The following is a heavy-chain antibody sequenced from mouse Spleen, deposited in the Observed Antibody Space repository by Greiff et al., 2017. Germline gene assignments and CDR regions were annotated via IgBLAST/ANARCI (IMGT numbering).Heavy chain of an antibody. CDR1: GYTFTSYY. J-gene: IGHJ3*01. CDR2: IYPGNVNT. V-gene: IGHV1S56*01. Sequence: QVQLQQSGPELVKPGASVRISCKASGYTFTSYYIHWVKQRPGQGLEWIGWIYPGNVNTKYNEKFKGKATLTADKSSSTAYMQLSGLTSEDSAVYFCARPLYYDYDAWFAYWGQGTLVTVSA. CDR3: ARPLYYDYDAWFAY. D-gene: IGHD2-4*01.